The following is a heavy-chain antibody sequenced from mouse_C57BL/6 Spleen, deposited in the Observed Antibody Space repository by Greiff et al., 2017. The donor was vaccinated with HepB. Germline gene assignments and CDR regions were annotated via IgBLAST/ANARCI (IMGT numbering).Heavy chain of an antibody. Sequence: EVKLMESGGGLVQPGGSMKLSCAASGFTFSDAWMDWVRQSPEKGLEWVAEIRNKANNHATYYAESVKGRFTISRDDSKSSVYLQINSLRAEDTGIYYCTRITTVVDGAMDYWGQGTSVTVSS. CDR3: TRITTVVDGAMDY. J-gene: IGHJ4*01. D-gene: IGHD1-1*01. V-gene: IGHV6-6*01. CDR1: GFTFSDAW. CDR2: IRNKANNHAT.